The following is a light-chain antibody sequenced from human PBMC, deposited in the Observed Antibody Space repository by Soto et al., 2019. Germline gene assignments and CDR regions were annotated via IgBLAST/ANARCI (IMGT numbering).Light chain of an antibody. Sequence: QSVLTQPASVSGSPGQSITISCTGTSSDVGGYKFDSWYQHHPGKAPKLIIYEVSNRPSGVSNRFSGSKSGNTASLTISGLQAEDEADYYCSSYTRSSSVVFGGGTKLTVL. V-gene: IGLV2-14*01. CDR1: SSDVGGYKF. CDR3: SSYTRSSSVV. J-gene: IGLJ2*01. CDR2: EVS.